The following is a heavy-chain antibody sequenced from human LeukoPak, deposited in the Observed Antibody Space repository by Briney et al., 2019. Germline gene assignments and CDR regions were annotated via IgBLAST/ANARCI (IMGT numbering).Heavy chain of an antibody. CDR3: ARDPEYSSGLKYYYYYYGMDV. V-gene: IGHV1-18*01. Sequence: ASVKVSCTASGYTFTSYGISWVRQAPGQGLEWMGWISAYNGNTNYAQKLQGRVTMTTDTSTSTAYMELRSLRSDDTAVYYCARDPEYSSGLKYYYYYYGMDVWGQGTTVTVSS. CDR2: ISAYNGNT. D-gene: IGHD6-19*01. CDR1: GYTFTSYG. J-gene: IGHJ6*02.